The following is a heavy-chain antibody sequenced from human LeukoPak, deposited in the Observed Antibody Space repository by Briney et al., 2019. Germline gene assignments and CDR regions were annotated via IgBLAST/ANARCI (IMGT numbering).Heavy chain of an antibody. J-gene: IGHJ5*02. D-gene: IGHD6-13*01. CDR3: ARFRRIAAAGGFDP. CDR1: GYTFTSYG. CDR2: INPNSGGT. Sequence: GASVKVSCKASGYTFTSYGISWVRQAPGQGLEWMGRINPNSGGTNYAQKFQGRVTMTRDTSISTAYMELSRLRSDDTAVYYCARFRRIAAAGGFDPWGQGTLVTVSS. V-gene: IGHV1-2*06.